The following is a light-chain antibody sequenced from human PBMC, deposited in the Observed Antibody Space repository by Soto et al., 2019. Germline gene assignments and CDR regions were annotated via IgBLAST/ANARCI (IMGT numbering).Light chain of an antibody. Sequence: DIQMTQSPSSLSAYVGDRVTITCRASQSISSYLNWYQQKPGKAPKLLIYAASNLQCGVPSRFSGSGSGTDFTLTISSLQPEDFATYYCQQSYTTPRTLGQGTKLEIK. CDR3: QQSYTTPRT. V-gene: IGKV1-39*01. CDR2: AAS. CDR1: QSISSY. J-gene: IGKJ2*01.